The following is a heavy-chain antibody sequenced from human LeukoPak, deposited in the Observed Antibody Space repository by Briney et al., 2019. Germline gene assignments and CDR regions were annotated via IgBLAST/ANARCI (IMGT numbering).Heavy chain of an antibody. D-gene: IGHD3-22*01. V-gene: IGHV1-2*06. CDR3: ARGGLNYYDSTPQILFDY. CDR2: INPNSGGT. J-gene: IGHJ4*02. Sequence: GASVQVSCKASGFTFTGYYMHWVRQAPGQGLEWMGRINPNSGGTNYAQKFQGRVTMTRDTSISTAYMELSRLRSDDTAVYYCARGGLNYYDSTPQILFDYWGQGTLVTVSS. CDR1: GFTFTGYY.